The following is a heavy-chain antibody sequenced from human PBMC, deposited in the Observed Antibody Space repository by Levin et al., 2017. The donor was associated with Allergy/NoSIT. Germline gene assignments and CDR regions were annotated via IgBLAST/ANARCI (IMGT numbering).Heavy chain of an antibody. Sequence: SVKVSCKASGGTFSSYAISWVRQAPGQGLEWMGGIIPIFGTANYAQKFQGRVTITADKSTSTAYMELSSLRSEDTAVYYCARGSLEMATMNPHYWGQGTLVTVSS. J-gene: IGHJ4*02. CDR2: IIPIFGTA. V-gene: IGHV1-69*06. CDR3: ARGSLEMATMNPHY. CDR1: GGTFSSYA. D-gene: IGHD5-24*01.